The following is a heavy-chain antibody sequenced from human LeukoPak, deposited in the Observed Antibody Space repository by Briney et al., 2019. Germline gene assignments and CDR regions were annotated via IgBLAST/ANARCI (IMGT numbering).Heavy chain of an antibody. J-gene: IGHJ4*02. CDR3: GRSLNWNYPLDY. CDR1: GFTFSDYG. CDR2: FWYDGSSE. D-gene: IGHD1-7*01. Sequence: PGRSLRLSCAVSGFTFSDYGVHWVRQAPGKGLEWVAVFWYDGSSEYYADSVRGRFTISRDSSKNTLYLQINSLRAEDTAVYYCGRSLNWNYPLDYWGQGTLVTVSS. V-gene: IGHV3-33*01.